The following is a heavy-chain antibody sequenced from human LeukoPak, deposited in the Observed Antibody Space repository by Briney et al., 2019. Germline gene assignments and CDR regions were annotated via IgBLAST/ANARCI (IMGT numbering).Heavy chain of an antibody. CDR1: GFTFSNYA. CDR3: AKRGVVIRVILVGFHKEAYYFDS. V-gene: IGHV3-23*01. D-gene: IGHD3-22*01. CDR2: ISGSGGTT. J-gene: IGHJ4*02. Sequence: GGPLSLPCAVSGFTFSNYARSWVRQPPGKGLEWVAGISGSGGTTYNADSVKGRFTISRDNSKNTLYLQMNSLRAEDTAVYFCAKRGVVIRVILVGFHKEAYYFDSWGQGALVTVSS.